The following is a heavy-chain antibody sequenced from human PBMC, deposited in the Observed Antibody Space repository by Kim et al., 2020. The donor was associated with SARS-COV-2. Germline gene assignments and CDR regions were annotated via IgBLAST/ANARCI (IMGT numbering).Heavy chain of an antibody. J-gene: IGHJ4*02. CDR2: INPSGCST. CDR1: GYTFTSYY. D-gene: IGHD3-10*01. Sequence: ASVKVSCKASGYTFTSYYMHWVRQAPGQRLEWMGIINPSGCSTSYAQKFQGRVTMTRDTSTSTVYMELSSLRSEDTAVYYCARDPHITMVRGVIIPFDYWGQGTLVTVSS. CDR3: ARDPHITMVRGVIIPFDY. V-gene: IGHV1-46*01.